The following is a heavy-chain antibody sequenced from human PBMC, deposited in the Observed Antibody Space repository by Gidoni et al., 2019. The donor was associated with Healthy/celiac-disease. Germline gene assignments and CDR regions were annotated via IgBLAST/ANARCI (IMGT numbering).Heavy chain of an antibody. D-gene: IGHD3-16*01. V-gene: IGHV1-24*01. CDR3: ATGGGNYYYMDV. CDR2: CDPEDGET. Sequence: QVQLVQSGAEVKKPGASVKVSCKVSGYTLTELSMHWVRQAPGKGREWMGGCDPEDGETIYAQKFQGRVTMTEDTSTDTAYMELSSLRSEDTAVYYCATGGGNYYYMDVWGKGTTVTVSS. CDR1: GYTLTELS. J-gene: IGHJ6*03.